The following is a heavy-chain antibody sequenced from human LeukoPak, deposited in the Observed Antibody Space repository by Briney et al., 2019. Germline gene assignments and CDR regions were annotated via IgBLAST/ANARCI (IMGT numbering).Heavy chain of an antibody. J-gene: IGHJ4*02. CDR1: GNSISSGDNY. CDR2: IYTSGST. Sequence: SETLSLTCTVSGNSISSGDNYWSWIRQPAGKGLEWIGRIYTSGSTNYNPSLKSRVTISGDTSKNQFSLRLSSVTAADTAVYYCARASYSYDINGWVPFDYWGQGALVTVSS. V-gene: IGHV4-61*02. CDR3: ARASYSYDINGWVPFDY. D-gene: IGHD3-22*01.